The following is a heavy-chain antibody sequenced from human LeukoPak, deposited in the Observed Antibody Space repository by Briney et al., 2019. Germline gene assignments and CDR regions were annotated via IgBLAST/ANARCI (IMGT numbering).Heavy chain of an antibody. V-gene: IGHV4-59*11. CDR1: GGSLEGLY. CDR3: TRGGGSGYYFGIPRYYFDA. Sequence: SETLSLTCTVSGGSLEGLYWSWIRQSPEKGLEWIGNVFHTGVTSYNLSLKSRVTISVDTSRNQFSLTMTSMTAADAAIYYCTRGGGSGYYFGIPRYYFDAWGQGVLVTVSS. CDR2: VFHTGVT. J-gene: IGHJ4*02. D-gene: IGHD3-22*01.